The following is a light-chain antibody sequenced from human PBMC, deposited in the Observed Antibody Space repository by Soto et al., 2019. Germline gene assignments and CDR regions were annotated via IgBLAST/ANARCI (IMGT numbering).Light chain of an antibody. CDR2: GAS. J-gene: IGKJ1*01. V-gene: IGKV3-15*01. CDR1: QSVSNN. Sequence: EVVMTQSPATLSVSPEDRATLSCRASQSVSNNLAWYQQKSGQAPRLLIYGASTRATGIPARFSGSGSGTEFTLTISSLQSEDFAVYYCQQSNNWPPWTFGQGTEVQIK. CDR3: QQSNNWPPWT.